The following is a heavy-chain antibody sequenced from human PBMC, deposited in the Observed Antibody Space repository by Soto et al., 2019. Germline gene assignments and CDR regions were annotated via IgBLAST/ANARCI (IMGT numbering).Heavy chain of an antibody. CDR2: ISAYTGNT. Sequence: QVQLVQSGGEVKKPGASVKVSCKASGYIFNSFGISWVRQAPGQGLEWMGWISAYTGNTKYAQNFQGRVTMTTDPSTSTADMELRSLRSDDTAVYYCARRWTTGEIDYWGQGTLVTVSS. CDR3: ARRWTTGEIDY. CDR1: GYIFNSFG. D-gene: IGHD4-17*01. V-gene: IGHV1-18*01. J-gene: IGHJ4*02.